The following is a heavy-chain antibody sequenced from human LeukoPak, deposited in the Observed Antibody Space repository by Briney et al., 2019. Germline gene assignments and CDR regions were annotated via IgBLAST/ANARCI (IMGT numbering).Heavy chain of an antibody. D-gene: IGHD3-10*01. CDR3: ARFTMVRGVIIPYFDY. V-gene: IGHV4-61*01. CDR2: IYYSGST. Sequence: SETLSLTCTVSDGSVSSGSYYWSWIRQPPGKGLEWIGYIYYSGSTNYNPSLKSRVTISVDTSKNQFSLKLSSVTAADTAVYYCARFTMVRGVIIPYFDYWGQGTLVTVSS. CDR1: DGSVSSGSYY. J-gene: IGHJ4*02.